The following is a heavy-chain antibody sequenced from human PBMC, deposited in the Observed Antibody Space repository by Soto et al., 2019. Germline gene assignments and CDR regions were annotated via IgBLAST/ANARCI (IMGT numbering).Heavy chain of an antibody. V-gene: IGHV3-48*01. D-gene: IGHD2-15*01. CDR3: ARPGNSCYLDYFDY. J-gene: IGHJ4*02. CDR1: GFTLGSYS. CDR2: ISSTGSNI. Sequence: EVQLVESGGVLVQPGGSLRLSCAASGFTLGSYSMHWVRQVPGEGLEWVSYISSTGSNIYYADSVKGRYTISRDNAKNSLYLQMNSLRVEDTAVYYCARPGNSCYLDYFDYWGQGTLVTVSS.